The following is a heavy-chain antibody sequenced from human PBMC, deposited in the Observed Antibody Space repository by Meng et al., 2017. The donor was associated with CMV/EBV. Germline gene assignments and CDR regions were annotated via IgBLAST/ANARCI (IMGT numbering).Heavy chain of an antibody. Sequence: GGSLRLSCAASGFTFSSYAMHWVRQAPGKGLEWVAVISYDGSNKYYADSVKGRFTISRDNSKNTLYLQMNSLRAEDTAVYYCCAEGAFDIWGQGTMVT. V-gene: IGHV3-30-3*01. CDR2: ISYDGSNK. CDR3: CAEGAFDI. J-gene: IGHJ3*02. CDR1: GFTFSSYA. D-gene: IGHD1-14*01.